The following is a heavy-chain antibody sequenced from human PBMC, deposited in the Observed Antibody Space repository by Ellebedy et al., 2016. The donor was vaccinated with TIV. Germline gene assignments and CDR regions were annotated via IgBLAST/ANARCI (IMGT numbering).Heavy chain of an antibody. V-gene: IGHV1-18*01. D-gene: IGHD5-12*01. CDR2: ISAYNGNT. CDR3: ARDYGPYSGYDKYYYYGMDV. Sequence: ASVKVSXXASGYTFTSYGISWVRQAPGQGLEWMGWISAYNGNTNYAQKLQGRVTMTTDTSTSTAYMELRSLRSDDTAVYYCARDYGPYSGYDKYYYYGMDVWGQGTMVTVSS. J-gene: IGHJ6*02. CDR1: GYTFTSYG.